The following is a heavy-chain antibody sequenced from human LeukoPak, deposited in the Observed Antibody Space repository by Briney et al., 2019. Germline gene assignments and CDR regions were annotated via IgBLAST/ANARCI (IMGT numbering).Heavy chain of an antibody. CDR2: INPNSGGT. Sequence: GASVKVSCKASGYSFTGYYMHWVRQAPGQGLEWMGWINPNSGGTNYAQKFQGRVTMTRETSISTAYMELSRLRSDDTAVYYCARDLRDTAMVTGTDYYYYYMDVWGKGTTVTVSS. CDR1: GYSFTGYY. CDR3: ARDLRDTAMVTGTDYYYYYMDV. V-gene: IGHV1-2*02. J-gene: IGHJ6*03. D-gene: IGHD5-18*01.